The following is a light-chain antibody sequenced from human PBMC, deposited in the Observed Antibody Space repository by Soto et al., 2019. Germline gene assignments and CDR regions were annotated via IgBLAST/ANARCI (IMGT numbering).Light chain of an antibody. CDR2: GAS. Sequence: EIVLTQSPVTLSLSPGERATLSCRASQNVRKNYVAWYQQKPGQAPRLINEGASSRATGIPDRFSGSGSGTDFTLIISTLEPEDFAVDSCQQYGSPPPTCGQGTKVEIK. V-gene: IGKV3-20*01. CDR3: QQYGSPPPT. J-gene: IGKJ1*01. CDR1: QNVRKNY.